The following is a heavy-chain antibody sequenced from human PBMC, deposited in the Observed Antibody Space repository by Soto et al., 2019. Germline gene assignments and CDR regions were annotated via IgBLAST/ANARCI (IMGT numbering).Heavy chain of an antibody. CDR1: GGSISSYY. J-gene: IGHJ5*02. V-gene: IGHV4-59*01. D-gene: IGHD7-27*01. CDR2: IYYSGST. Sequence: SETLSLTCTVSGGSISSYYWGWIRQPPGKGLEWIGYIYYSGSTNYNPSLKSRVTISVDTSKTQFSLKLSSVTAADTAVYYCARDLTGVNWFDPWGQGTLVTVSS. CDR3: ARDLTGVNWFDP.